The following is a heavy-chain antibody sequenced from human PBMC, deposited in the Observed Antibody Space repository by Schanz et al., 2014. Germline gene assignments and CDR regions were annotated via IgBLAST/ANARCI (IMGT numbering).Heavy chain of an antibody. Sequence: EFQLVESGGGVVQPGGSLRLSCAGSGFNSAEYSLHWVRQAPNKGLEWVCLIDRRGSPTFYADSVRGRFTVSRDNSRNSLYLQMNNLRPEDTAFYYCAKEKLGSKWLPALWGQGALVTVSS. CDR3: AKEKLGSKWLPAL. CDR2: IDRRGSPT. J-gene: IGHJ4*02. CDR1: GFNSAEYS. D-gene: IGHD3-22*01. V-gene: IGHV3-43*01.